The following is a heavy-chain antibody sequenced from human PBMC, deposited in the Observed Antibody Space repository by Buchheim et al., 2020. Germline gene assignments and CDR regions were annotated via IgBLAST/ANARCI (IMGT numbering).Heavy chain of an antibody. CDR2: ISYDGSNK. CDR1: GFTFSSYG. D-gene: IGHD6-13*01. V-gene: IGHV3-30*18. Sequence: QVQLVESGGGVVQPGRSLRLSCAASGFTFSSYGMHWVRQAPGKGLEWVAVISYDGSNKYYADSVKGRFTISRDNSKHTLYLQMNSLRAEDTAVYYCAKDQSSSSAWYYYGMDVWGQGTT. CDR3: AKDQSSSSAWYYYGMDV. J-gene: IGHJ6*02.